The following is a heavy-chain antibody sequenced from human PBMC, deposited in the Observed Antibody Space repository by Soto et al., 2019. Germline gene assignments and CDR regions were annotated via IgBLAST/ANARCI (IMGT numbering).Heavy chain of an antibody. V-gene: IGHV1-3*01. J-gene: IGHJ4*02. CDR3: ARGSGKILKYYDLVKGYSAPAFDY. Sequence: QVQLVQSGAEVKKPGASVKVSCQASGYTFTTSTMHWVRQAPGQRLEWMGWINAGNGHTKYSQKFQGRVTITRDTSASTAYMELSSLTSEDTAVFYFARGSGKILKYYDLVKGYSAPAFDYWGQGTLVTVSS. CDR2: INAGNGHT. D-gene: IGHD3-9*01. CDR1: GYTFTTST.